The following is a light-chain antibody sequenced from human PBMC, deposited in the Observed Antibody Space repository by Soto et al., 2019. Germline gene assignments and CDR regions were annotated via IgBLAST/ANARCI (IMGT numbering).Light chain of an antibody. J-gene: IGLJ3*02. CDR1: SSNIGSNT. V-gene: IGLV1-44*01. CDR2: SNN. CDR3: ATWDDSLNGWV. Sequence: QSVLTQPPSASGTPGQRVTISCSGSSSNIGSNTVNWYHQLPGTAPKLLIHSNNQRPSGVPDRFSGSKSGTSASLAISGLQSEDEADYYCATWDDSLNGWVFGGGTKVTVL.